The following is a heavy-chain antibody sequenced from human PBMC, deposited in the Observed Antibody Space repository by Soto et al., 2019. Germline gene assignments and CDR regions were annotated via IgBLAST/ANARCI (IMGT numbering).Heavy chain of an antibody. Sequence: SETLSLTCTVSGGSISSSSYYWGWIRQPPGKGLEWIGSIYYSGSTYYNPSLKSRVTISVDTSKNQFSLKLSSVTAADTAVYYCATWVVTFDYWGQGTLVTVSS. CDR2: IYYSGST. CDR3: ATWVVTFDY. J-gene: IGHJ4*02. D-gene: IGHD3-22*01. V-gene: IGHV4-39*01. CDR1: GGSISSSSYY.